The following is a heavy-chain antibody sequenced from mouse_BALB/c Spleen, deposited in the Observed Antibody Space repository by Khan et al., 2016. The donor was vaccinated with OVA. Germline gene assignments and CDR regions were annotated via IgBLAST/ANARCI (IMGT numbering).Heavy chain of an antibody. CDR1: GFTFSSYT. V-gene: IGHV5-6-4*01. J-gene: IGHJ3*01. Sequence: EVKLVESGGDLVKPGGSLKLSCAASGFTFSSYTMSWVRQTPEKRLEWVATITSGGSYTYYPDSVKGRFTISRDNAKNTLYLQMSSLKSEDTAMYYCTASYWGQGTLVTGSA. CDR3: TASY. CDR2: ITSGGSYT.